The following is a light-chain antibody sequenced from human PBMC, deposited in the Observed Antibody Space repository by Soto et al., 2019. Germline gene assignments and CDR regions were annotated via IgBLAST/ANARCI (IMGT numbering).Light chain of an antibody. CDR2: WAS. J-gene: IGKJ3*01. CDR3: QQYYTAPVT. Sequence: DIVMTQSPDSLAVSLGERATINCKSSQSVLYRSNNKNYLAWYQQKPGQPPKLLIYWASTRESGVPDRFSGSGSGTDFTLTIISLQAEDVAVYYCQQYYTAPVTFGPGTKVDIK. V-gene: IGKV4-1*01. CDR1: QSVLYRSNNKNY.